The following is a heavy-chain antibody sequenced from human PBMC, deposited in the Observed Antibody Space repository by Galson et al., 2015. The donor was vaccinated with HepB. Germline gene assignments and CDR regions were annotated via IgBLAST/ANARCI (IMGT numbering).Heavy chain of an antibody. D-gene: IGHD4-23*01. J-gene: IGHJ6*02. CDR2: IMPIFRSP. Sequence: SVKVSCKASGDTFRNSAISWVRQAPGQGLEWMGGIMPIFRSPDYAQKFKGRVTITADESTNTAYMELSSLSSEDTAIYYCASKDYGGAGNYYYGIEVWGQGTTVIVSS. V-gene: IGHV1-69*13. CDR3: ASKDYGGAGNYYYGIEV. CDR1: GDTFRNSA.